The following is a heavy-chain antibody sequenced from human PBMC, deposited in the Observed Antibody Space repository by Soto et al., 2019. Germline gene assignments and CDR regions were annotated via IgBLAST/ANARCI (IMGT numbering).Heavy chain of an antibody. D-gene: IGHD3-3*02. CDR1: GGSVRSSGYY. CDR2: LYSSGKT. CDR3: SSVILAFTDPFDF. V-gene: IGHV4-39*01. Sequence: PSETLSLTCTVSGGSVRSSGYYWAWIRQPPGKGLEWIGSLYSSGKTYRNPTLSSQDSMSDVTSKNKLSLRQSSVTASDTAVYYCSSVILAFTDPFDFWGQGTMVTVSS. J-gene: IGHJ4*02.